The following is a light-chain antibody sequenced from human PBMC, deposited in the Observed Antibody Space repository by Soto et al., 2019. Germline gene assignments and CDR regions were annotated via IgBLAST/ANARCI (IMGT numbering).Light chain of an antibody. V-gene: IGLV2-14*02. Sequence: QSALTQPASVSGSPGQSITISCTGTSSDVGSYNLVSWYQQHPGKAPKLMIYDDDKRPSGIPDRFSGSKSGTSATLGITGFQTGDEADYYCGSWDSSLSAYVFATGTKVTVL. J-gene: IGLJ1*01. CDR3: GSWDSSLSAYV. CDR1: SSDVGSYNL. CDR2: DDD.